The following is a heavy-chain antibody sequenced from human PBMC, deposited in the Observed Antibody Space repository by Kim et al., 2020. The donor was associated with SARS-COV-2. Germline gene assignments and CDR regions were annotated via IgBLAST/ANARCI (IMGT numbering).Heavy chain of an antibody. D-gene: IGHD3-3*01. Sequence: GGSLRLSCAASGFTFSSYAMSWVRQAPGKGLEWVSAISGSGGSTYYADSVKGRFTISRDNSKNTLYLQMNSLRAEDTAVYYCAKDLIPAYDFWSGYPNYYYGMDVWGQGTTVTVSS. CDR2: ISGSGGST. CDR1: GFTFSSYA. CDR3: AKDLIPAYDFWSGYPNYYYGMDV. V-gene: IGHV3-23*01. J-gene: IGHJ6*02.